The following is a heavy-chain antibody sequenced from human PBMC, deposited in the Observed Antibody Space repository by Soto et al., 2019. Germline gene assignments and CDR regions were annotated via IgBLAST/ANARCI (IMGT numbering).Heavy chain of an antibody. CDR1: GGSVSNNSYY. J-gene: IGHJ4*02. CDR3: ARRPLVRGIIPYYFDY. V-gene: IGHV4-39*02. Sequence: QLQLLESGPGLVKPSETLSLTCTVSGGSVSNNSYYWGWIRQPTGKRLEWIGSVYYSGSAYYNPSLKSRLTISVDTSMNHFSLKLSSVTAADTAIYYCARRPLVRGIIPYYFDYWGQGPLVTVSS. D-gene: IGHD3-10*01. CDR2: VYYSGSA.